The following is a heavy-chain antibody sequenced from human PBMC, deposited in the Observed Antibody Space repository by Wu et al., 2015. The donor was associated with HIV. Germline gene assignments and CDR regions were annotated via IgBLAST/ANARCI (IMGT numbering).Heavy chain of an antibody. CDR2: INPNSGGT. J-gene: IGHJ4*02. Sequence: QVQVVQSGPEMKRPGSSVKVSCKASGYTFTGYYMHWVRQAPGQGLEWMGWINPNSGGTNYAQKFQGRVTMTRDTSISTAYMELSRLRSDDTAVYYCARDVSIGGSPFDYWGQGTLVTVSS. CDR3: ARDVSIGGSPFDY. CDR1: GYTFTGYY. V-gene: IGHV1-2*02. D-gene: IGHD5/OR15-5a*01.